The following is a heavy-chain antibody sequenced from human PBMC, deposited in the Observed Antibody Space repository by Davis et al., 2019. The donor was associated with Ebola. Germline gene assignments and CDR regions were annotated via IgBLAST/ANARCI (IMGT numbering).Heavy chain of an antibody. D-gene: IGHD3-22*01. CDR1: GYTFTSYY. J-gene: IGHJ3*02. Sequence: ASVKVSCKASGYTFTSYYMHWVRQAPGQGLEWMGIINPSGGSTSYAQKFQGRVTMTRDTSTSTVYMELSSLRSEDTAVYYCARHITMIVVGLTGDAFDIWGQGTMVTVSS. CDR2: INPSGGST. V-gene: IGHV1-46*01. CDR3: ARHITMIVVGLTGDAFDI.